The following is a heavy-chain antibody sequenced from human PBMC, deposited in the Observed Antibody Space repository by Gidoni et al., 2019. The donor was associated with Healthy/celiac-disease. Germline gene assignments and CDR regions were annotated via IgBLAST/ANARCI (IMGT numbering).Heavy chain of an antibody. CDR2: ISGSGGST. V-gene: IGHV3-23*01. J-gene: IGHJ6*02. CDR1: GFTLRSYA. CDR3: AKDPALDTAMVNYYYGMDV. Sequence: EVQLLESGGGLVQPGGYLRLSCAASGFTLRSYAMSWVRQAPGKGLEWVSAISGSGGSTYYADSVKGRFTISRDNSKNTLYLQMNSLRAEDTAVYYCAKDPALDTAMVNYYYGMDVWGQGTTVTVS. D-gene: IGHD5-18*01.